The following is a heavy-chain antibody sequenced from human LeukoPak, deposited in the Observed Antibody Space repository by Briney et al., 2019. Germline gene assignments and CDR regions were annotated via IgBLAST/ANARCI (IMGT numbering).Heavy chain of an antibody. Sequence: SETLSLTCTVSGGSINSHYWSWIRQPPGKGLEWIGYTYYSGGTNYNPSLNSRVTISVDTSNNQVFLRLTSVTAADTAIYYCTRDGSARSLATWGQGTLVTVSS. CDR2: TYYSGGT. CDR3: TRDGSARSLAT. J-gene: IGHJ5*02. CDR1: GGSINSHY. V-gene: IGHV4-59*11. D-gene: IGHD6-25*01.